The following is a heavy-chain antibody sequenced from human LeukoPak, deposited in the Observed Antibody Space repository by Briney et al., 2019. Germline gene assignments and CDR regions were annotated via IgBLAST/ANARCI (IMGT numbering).Heavy chain of an antibody. CDR3: TKPDCPSTSCYTFDY. V-gene: IGHV3-23*01. Sequence: PGRSLRLSCSASGFTFNGFGMAWFRHAPGKGLEWVSGISGSGDRTYYADSVKGRFTISRDNSKNTLYLQMNSLRVEDTAVYYCTKPDCPSTSCYTFDYWGQGILVTVSS. D-gene: IGHD2-2*02. CDR1: GFTFNGFG. J-gene: IGHJ4*02. CDR2: ISGSGDRT.